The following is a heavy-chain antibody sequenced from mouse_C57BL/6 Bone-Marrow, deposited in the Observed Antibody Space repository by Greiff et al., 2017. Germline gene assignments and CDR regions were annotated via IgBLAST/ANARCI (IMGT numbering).Heavy chain of an antibody. CDR1: GYTFTSYW. D-gene: IGHD1-1*01. CDR2: IYPGSGST. Sequence: VPLQQPGAELVKPGASVKMSCKASGYTFTSYWITWVQQRPGPGLAWIGDIYPGSGSTNYNENFKSKATLTVDTTFSKAYMQISSLTSEDSAVYYCARFPYYDGSSPAWFAYWGQGTLVTVSA. CDR3: ARFPYYDGSSPAWFAY. J-gene: IGHJ3*01. V-gene: IGHV1-55*01.